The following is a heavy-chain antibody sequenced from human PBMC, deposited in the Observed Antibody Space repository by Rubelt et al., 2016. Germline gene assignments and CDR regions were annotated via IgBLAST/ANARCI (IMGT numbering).Heavy chain of an antibody. Sequence: RSLRLSCAASGFTFSSYAMHWVRQAPGKGLEWVAVISYDGSNKYYADSVKGRFTISRDNSKNTLYLQMNSLRAEDTAVYYCARVPSGDYVWGLLGYWGQGTLVTVSS. D-gene: IGHD3-16*01. J-gene: IGHJ4*02. CDR3: ARVPSGDYVWGLLGY. CDR2: ISYDGSNK. V-gene: IGHV3-30*04. CDR1: GFTFSSYA.